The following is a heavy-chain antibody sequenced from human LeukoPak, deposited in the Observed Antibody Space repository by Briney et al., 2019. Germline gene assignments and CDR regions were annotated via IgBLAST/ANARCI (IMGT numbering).Heavy chain of an antibody. CDR1: GGSISSYY. CDR3: ASGVSGSPPRAAFDI. V-gene: IGHV4-59*01. Sequence: SETLSLTCTVSGGSISSYYWSWIRQPPGKGLEWSAYIYYSGSTNFNPSLKSRVTISVDTSKNQFSLNLSSVTAADTAMYYCASGVSGSPPRAAFDISGLGTMVTVSS. D-gene: IGHD1-26*01. CDR2: IYYSGST. J-gene: IGHJ3*02.